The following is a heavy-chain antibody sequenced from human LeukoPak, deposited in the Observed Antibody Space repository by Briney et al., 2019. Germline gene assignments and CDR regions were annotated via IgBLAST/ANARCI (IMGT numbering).Heavy chain of an antibody. Sequence: SETLSLTCTVSGGAITSDYWSWLRQPPGKGLEWIGYIYYSGSTNYNPSLKSRVTISIDTSKNQFSLKLSSVTAADTAVYYCARGAGWYHYWGPGTLVTVSS. J-gene: IGHJ4*02. CDR2: IYYSGST. CDR3: ARGAGWYHY. CDR1: GGAITSDY. V-gene: IGHV4-59*01. D-gene: IGHD6-19*01.